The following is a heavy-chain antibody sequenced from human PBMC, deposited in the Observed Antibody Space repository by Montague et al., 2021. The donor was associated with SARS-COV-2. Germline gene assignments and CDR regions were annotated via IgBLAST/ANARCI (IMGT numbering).Heavy chain of an antibody. J-gene: IGHJ6*02. CDR3: ARDLGAYYGMDV. CDR2: LYTRGST. D-gene: IGHD3-10*01. V-gene: IGHV4-61*02. CDR1: GGSISSCTYH. Sequence: TLSLTCSVSGGSISSCTYHWSWIRQPAGKGLEWIGRLYTRGSTNYNPSLKSRITISVDTPKNQFSLKLTSVTAADTAVYYCARDLGAYYGMDVWGQGTTVTVSS.